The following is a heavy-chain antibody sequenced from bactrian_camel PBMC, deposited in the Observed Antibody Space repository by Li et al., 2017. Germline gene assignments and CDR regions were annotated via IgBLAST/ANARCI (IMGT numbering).Heavy chain of an antibody. CDR3: ATTGSWAGYFEFHD. J-gene: IGHJ4*01. CDR1: GFTFSTYW. CDR2: ITSGGGDT. Sequence: QLVESGGGLVQPGGSLSLSCAASGFTFSTYWMYWVRQAPGKGLEWVSTITSGGGDTYYADSVKGRFSISRDNATNTVYLQMNSLKPEDTAVYYCATTGSWAGYFEFHDWGQGTQVTVS. V-gene: IGHV3S25*01. D-gene: IGHD5*01.